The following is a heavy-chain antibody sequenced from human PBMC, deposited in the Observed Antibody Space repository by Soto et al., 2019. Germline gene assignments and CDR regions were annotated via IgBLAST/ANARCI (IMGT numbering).Heavy chain of an antibody. V-gene: IGHV4-34*01. Sequence: PSETLSLTCAVYGGSFSCYYWSWIRQPPGKGPEWIGEINHSGSTNYNPSLKSRVTISVDTPKNQFSLKLSSVTAADTAVYYCARAKYLWFGELGPSYYYYGMDVWGQGTTVTVSS. D-gene: IGHD3-10*01. J-gene: IGHJ6*02. CDR1: GGSFSCYY. CDR3: ARAKYLWFGELGPSYYYYGMDV. CDR2: INHSGST.